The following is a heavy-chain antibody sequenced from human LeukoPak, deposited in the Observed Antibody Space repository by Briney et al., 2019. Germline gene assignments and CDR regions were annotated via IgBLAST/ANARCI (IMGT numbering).Heavy chain of an antibody. J-gene: IGHJ5*02. V-gene: IGHV1-46*01. CDR1: GYTFTNYY. D-gene: IGHD3-22*01. Sequence: ASVRVSCKASGYTFTNYYMHWVRQAPGQGLEWMGIINPSAGRTSYSQKFQGRVTMTRDTSTSTVYMELSRLRSDDTAVYYCARGEVSYYYDSSRNWFDPWGQGTLVTVSS. CDR2: INPSAGRT. CDR3: ARGEVSYYYDSSRNWFDP.